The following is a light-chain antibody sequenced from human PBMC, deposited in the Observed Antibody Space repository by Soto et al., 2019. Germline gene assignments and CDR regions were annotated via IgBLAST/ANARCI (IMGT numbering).Light chain of an antibody. V-gene: IGLV4-69*01. Sequence: QSVLTQSPSASASLGASVKLTCTLSSGHSSYAFAWHQQQPEKGPRYLMKLNSDGSHSKGDGIPDRFSGSSSGAERYLTISSLQSEDEADYYCQTWGTGIDVFGGGTKVTVL. CDR3: QTWGTGIDV. CDR2: LNSDGSH. CDR1: SGHSSYA. J-gene: IGLJ3*02.